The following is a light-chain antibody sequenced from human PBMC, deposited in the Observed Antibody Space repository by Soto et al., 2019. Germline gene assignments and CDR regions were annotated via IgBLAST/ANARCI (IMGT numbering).Light chain of an antibody. Sequence: EIALTQSPGTLSLSPGERAILSCRASQSVSSDLAWYQQKPGQAPRLLIYGASSRATGIPDRFSGSGSGTDFNLTISTLEPEDFAVYYCHHYGWSPRTFGQGNKVELK. CDR2: GAS. V-gene: IGKV3-20*01. CDR1: QSVSSD. J-gene: IGKJ1*01. CDR3: HHYGWSPRT.